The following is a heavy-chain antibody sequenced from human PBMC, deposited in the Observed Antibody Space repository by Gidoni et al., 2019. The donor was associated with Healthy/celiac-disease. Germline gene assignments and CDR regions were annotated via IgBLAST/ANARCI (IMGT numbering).Heavy chain of an antibody. V-gene: IGHV4-59*01. CDR1: GGSISSYY. Sequence: QVQLQESGPGLVKPSETLSLTSTVSGGSISSYYWSWIRQPPGKGLEWIGYIYYSGSTHYNPSLKSRVTISVDTSKNQFSLKLSSVTAADTAVYYCARPIRGYSYGFGYWGQGTLVTVSS. J-gene: IGHJ4*02. CDR3: ARPIRGYSYGFGY. CDR2: IYYSGST. D-gene: IGHD5-18*01.